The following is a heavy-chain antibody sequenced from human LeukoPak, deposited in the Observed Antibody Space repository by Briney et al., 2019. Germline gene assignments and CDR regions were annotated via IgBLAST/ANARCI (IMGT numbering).Heavy chain of an antibody. J-gene: IGHJ2*01. D-gene: IGHD5-18*01. CDR2: IYSTGST. CDR1: GGSGSSGGNY. CDR3: AAYSYGYVHWYFDL. Sequence: SETLSLTCSVSGGSGSSGGNYWSWIRQYPEKGLEWIGYIYSTGSTNYNPSLKSRVTISVDTSKNQFSLELSSVTAADTAVYYCAAYSYGYVHWYFDLWGRGTLATVSS. V-gene: IGHV4-31*03.